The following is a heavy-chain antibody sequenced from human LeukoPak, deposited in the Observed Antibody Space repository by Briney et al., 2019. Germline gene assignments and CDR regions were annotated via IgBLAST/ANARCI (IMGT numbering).Heavy chain of an antibody. D-gene: IGHD6-19*01. V-gene: IGHV4-59*08. CDR1: GGSISSYY. Sequence: SETLSLTCTVSGGSISSYYWSWIRQPPGKGLEWIGYIYYSGSTYYNPSLKSRVTISVDTSKNQFSLKLSSVTAADTAVYYCARHILSSGWYYFDYWGQGTLVTVSS. CDR2: IYYSGST. CDR3: ARHILSSGWYYFDY. J-gene: IGHJ4*02.